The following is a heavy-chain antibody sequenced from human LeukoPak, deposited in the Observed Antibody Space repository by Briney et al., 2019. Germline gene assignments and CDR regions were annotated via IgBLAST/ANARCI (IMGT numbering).Heavy chain of an antibody. CDR3: ARDHSGGFGVAGKVGFDP. Sequence: ASVKVSCKASGYTFTSYGISWVRQAPGQGLEWMGWISAYNGNTNYAQKLQGRVPMTTDTSTSTAYMELSSLRSDDTAVYYCARDHSGGFGVAGKVGFDPWGQGTLVTVSS. CDR1: GYTFTSYG. J-gene: IGHJ5*02. CDR2: ISAYNGNT. V-gene: IGHV1-18*01. D-gene: IGHD3-3*01.